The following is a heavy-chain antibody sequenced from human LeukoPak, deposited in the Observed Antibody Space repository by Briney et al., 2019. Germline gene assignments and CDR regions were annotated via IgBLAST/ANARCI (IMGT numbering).Heavy chain of an antibody. V-gene: IGHV4-30-4*08. CDR1: GGSLSGYY. CDR3: ARETYYYGSGSYQGFDY. CDR2: IYYSGST. D-gene: IGHD3-10*01. J-gene: IGHJ4*02. Sequence: PSETLSLTCVVHGGSLSGYYWSWIRQPPGKGLEWIGYIYYSGSTYYNPSLKSRVTISVDTSKNQFSLKLSSVTAADTAVYYCARETYYYGSGSYQGFDYWGQGTLVTVSS.